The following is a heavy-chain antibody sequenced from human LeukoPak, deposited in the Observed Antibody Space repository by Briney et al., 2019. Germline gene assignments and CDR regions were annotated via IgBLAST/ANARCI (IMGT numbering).Heavy chain of an antibody. Sequence: KASETLSLTCTVSGGSISSGSYYWSWIRQPAGKGLEWIGRIYTSGSTNYNPSLKSRGTISVDTSKNQFSLKLSSVTASDTAAYYCPRDAVAGPQAFDYWGQGTLVNVSS. D-gene: IGHD6-19*01. CDR3: PRDAVAGPQAFDY. CDR2: IYTSGST. CDR1: GGSISSGSYY. V-gene: IGHV4-61*02. J-gene: IGHJ4*02.